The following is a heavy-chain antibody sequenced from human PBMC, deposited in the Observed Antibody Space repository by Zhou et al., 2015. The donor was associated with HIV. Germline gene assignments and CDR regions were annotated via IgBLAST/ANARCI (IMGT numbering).Heavy chain of an antibody. CDR3: ARGTQPGPSSSWSPYDY. CDR2: IIPIFGTA. J-gene: IGHJ4*02. Sequence: QVQLVQSGAEVKKPGSSVKVSCKASGGTFSSYAISWVRQAPGQGLEWMGGIIPIFGTANYAQKFQGRVTITADESTSTAYMELSSLRSEDTAVYYCARGTQPGPSSSWSPYDYWGQGTLGHRLL. CDR1: GGTFSSYA. V-gene: IGHV1-69*01. D-gene: IGHD6-13*01.